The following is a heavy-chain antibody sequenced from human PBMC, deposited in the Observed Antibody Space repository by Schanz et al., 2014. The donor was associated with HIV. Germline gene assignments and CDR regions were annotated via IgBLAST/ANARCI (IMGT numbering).Heavy chain of an antibody. CDR3: AKDRNYYDNRYLGKGNYYYYYGMDV. CDR1: GLTFNSFG. CDR2: ISYDAVNK. D-gene: IGHD3-22*01. V-gene: IGHV3-30*18. J-gene: IGHJ6*02. Sequence: VQLLESGGGVVQPGRSLRLSCAASGLTFNSFGIHWVRQAPGKGLEWVAVISYDAVNKFYADSVKGRFTISRDNSKNTMYLKMNSLRVDDTAVYYCAKDRNYYDNRYLGKGNYYYYYGMDVWGQGTTVTVSS.